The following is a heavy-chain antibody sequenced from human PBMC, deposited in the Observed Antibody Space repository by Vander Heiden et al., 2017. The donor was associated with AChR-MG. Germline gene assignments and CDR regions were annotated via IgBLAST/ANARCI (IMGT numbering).Heavy chain of an antibody. J-gene: IGHJ4*02. CDR3: AHSPPWITGWGSYRYFDY. CDR2: IYWDDDK. V-gene: IGHV2-5*02. D-gene: IGHD3-16*02. Sequence: QITLKESGPTLVKPTQTLTLTCTFSGFSLSTSGVGVGWIRQPPGKALEWLALIYWDDDKRYSPSLKSRLTITKDTSKNQVVRTMTNMDTVDTATYYCAHSPPWITGWGSYRYFDYWGQGTLVTVSS. CDR1: GFSLSTSGVG.